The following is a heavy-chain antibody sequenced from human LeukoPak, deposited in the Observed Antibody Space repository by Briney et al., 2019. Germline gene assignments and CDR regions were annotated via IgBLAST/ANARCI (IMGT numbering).Heavy chain of an antibody. V-gene: IGHV1-18*01. D-gene: IGHD2-2*01. CDR3: ARGAPSEEYIVVVPGAPLPYYFDY. J-gene: IGHJ4*02. Sequence: GASVKVSCKASGYTFTSYGIIWVRQAPGQGLEWMGWISAYNGNTNYAQKLQGRVTMTTDTSTSTAYMELRSLRSDDTAVYYCARGAPSEEYIVVVPGAPLPYYFDYWGQGTLVTVSS. CDR2: ISAYNGNT. CDR1: GYTFTSYG.